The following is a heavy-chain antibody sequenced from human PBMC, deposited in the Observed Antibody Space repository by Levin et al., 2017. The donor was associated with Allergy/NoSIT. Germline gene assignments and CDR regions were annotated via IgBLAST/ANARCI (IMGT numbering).Heavy chain of an antibody. J-gene: IGHJ2*01. CDR2: IYYSGST. CDR3: AVNLGYSYGYWYFDL. Sequence: ASETLSLTCTVSGGSISSSSYYWGWIRQPPGKGLEWIGSIYYSGSTYYNPSLKSRVIISVDTSKNQFSLKLSSVTAADTAVYYCAVNLGYSYGYWYFDLWGRGTLVTVSS. D-gene: IGHD5-18*01. CDR1: GGSISSSSYY. V-gene: IGHV4-39*01.